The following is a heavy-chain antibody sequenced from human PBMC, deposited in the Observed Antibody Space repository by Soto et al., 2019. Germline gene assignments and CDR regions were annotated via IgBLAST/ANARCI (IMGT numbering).Heavy chain of an antibody. J-gene: IGHJ4*02. CDR3: AREVMTTGTYFDY. CDR1: GFAFSDHY. D-gene: IGHD4-17*01. Sequence: GGSLRLSCAASGFAFSDHYLDWVRQAPGKGLEWVGRTRNKANSYTTEYAASVKGRFTISRDDSKNSLYLQMNSLKTEDTATYYCAREVMTTGTYFDYWGQGTLVTVSS. CDR2: TRNKANSYTT. V-gene: IGHV3-72*01.